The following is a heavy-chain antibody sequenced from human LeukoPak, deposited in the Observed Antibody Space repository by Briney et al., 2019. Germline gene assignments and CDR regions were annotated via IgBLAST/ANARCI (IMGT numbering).Heavy chain of an antibody. V-gene: IGHV1-69*13. CDR1: GYTFITHG. Sequence: SVKVSCKASGYTFITHGLTWVRQAPGQGLEWMGGIIPIFGTANYAQKFQGRVTITADESTSTAYMELSSLRSEDTAVYYCARDAYCSGGSCPPYYFDYWGQGTLVTVSS. CDR2: IIPIFGTA. CDR3: ARDAYCSGGSCPPYYFDY. J-gene: IGHJ4*02. D-gene: IGHD2-15*01.